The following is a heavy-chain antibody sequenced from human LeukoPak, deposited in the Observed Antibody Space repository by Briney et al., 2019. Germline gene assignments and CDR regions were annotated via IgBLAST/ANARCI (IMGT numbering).Heavy chain of an antibody. CDR1: GGSISSYY. CDR3: ARHRTGAFDI. Sequence: SETLSLTFSVSGGSISSYYWSWIRQPPGKGLEWIGHIYYSGSTNYNPSLKSRVTISVDTSKNQFSLKLSSVTAADTAVYYCARHRTGAFDIWGQGTMVTVSS. CDR2: IYYSGST. J-gene: IGHJ3*02. D-gene: IGHD1-1*01. V-gene: IGHV4-59*08.